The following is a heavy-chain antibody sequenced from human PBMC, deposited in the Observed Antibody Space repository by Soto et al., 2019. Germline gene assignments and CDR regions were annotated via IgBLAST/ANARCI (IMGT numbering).Heavy chain of an antibody. J-gene: IGHJ4*02. Sequence: SETLSLTCTFSVGSVTNSSYYWGWIRQSPGKGLEWIGSVYYRGRSYSKSSVKSRVTISVDTSKNQFSLNFNSVTASDTALYYCVSQRTTVLTQAYFDYWGPGALVTVSS. CDR2: VYYRGRS. V-gene: IGHV4-39*01. CDR3: VSQRTTVLTQAYFDY. D-gene: IGHD4-17*01. CDR1: VGSVTNSSYY.